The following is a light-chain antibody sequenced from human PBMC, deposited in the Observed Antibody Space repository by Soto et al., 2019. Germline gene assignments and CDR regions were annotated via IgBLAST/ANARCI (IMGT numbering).Light chain of an antibody. CDR2: EVS. CDR3: SSYAGSNNLGV. Sequence: LTQPPSASGSPGQSVTISCTGTRSDVGGYNYVSWYQQHPGKAPKLMIYEVSKRPSGVPDRFSASKSGNTASLTVSGLQAEDEADYYCSSYAGSNNLGVFGTGTKVTVL. CDR1: RSDVGGYNY. J-gene: IGLJ1*01. V-gene: IGLV2-8*01.